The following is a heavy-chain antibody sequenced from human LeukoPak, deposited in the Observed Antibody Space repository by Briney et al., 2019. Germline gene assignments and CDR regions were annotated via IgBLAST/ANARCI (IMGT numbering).Heavy chain of an antibody. V-gene: IGHV1-8*01. CDR3: ARDHDYSTQGGY. CDR2: MNPNSGNT. J-gene: IGHJ4*02. D-gene: IGHD4-11*01. Sequence: ASVKVSCKASEYTFTSYDINWVRQATGQGLEWTGWMNPNSGNTGYAQKFQGRVTMTRNTSISTAYMELSSLRSEDTAVYYCARDHDYSTQGGYWGQGTLVTVSS. CDR1: EYTFTSYD.